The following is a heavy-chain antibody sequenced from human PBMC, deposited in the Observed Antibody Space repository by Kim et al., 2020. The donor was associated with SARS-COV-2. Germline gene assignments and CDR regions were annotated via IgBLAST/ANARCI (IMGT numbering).Heavy chain of an antibody. J-gene: IGHJ6*03. D-gene: IGHD6-13*01. CDR1: GYTFTSYD. Sequence: ASVKVSCKASGYTFTSYDINWVRQATVQGLEWMGWMNPNSGNTGYAQKFQGRVTMTRNTSISTAYMELSSLRSEDTAVYYCARGFRAAAGPFYYYYYMDVWGKGTTVTVSS. CDR3: ARGFRAAAGPFYYYYYMDV. V-gene: IGHV1-8*01. CDR2: MNPNSGNT.